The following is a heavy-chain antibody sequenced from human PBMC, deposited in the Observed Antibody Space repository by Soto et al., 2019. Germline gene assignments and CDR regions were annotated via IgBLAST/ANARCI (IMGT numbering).Heavy chain of an antibody. CDR3: ARVEGGYYGSGSYGFDY. CDR1: GFTFSNYW. J-gene: IGHJ4*02. CDR2: IKQDGSEK. D-gene: IGHD3-10*01. Sequence: EVQLVESGGGLVQPGGSLSLSCAASGFTFSNYWMNWVRQAPGKGLEWVANIKQDGSEKYYVDSVKGRSTISRDNAKNSVYLHMDSLRVEDTAVYYCARVEGGYYGSGSYGFDYWGQGSLVTVSS. V-gene: IGHV3-7*01.